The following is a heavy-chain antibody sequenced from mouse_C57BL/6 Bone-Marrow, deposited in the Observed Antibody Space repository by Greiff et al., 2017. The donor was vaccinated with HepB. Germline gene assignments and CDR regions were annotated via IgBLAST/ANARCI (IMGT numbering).Heavy chain of an antibody. Sequence: VKLQQPGAELVKPGASVKMSCKASGYTFTSYWITWVKQRPGQGLEWIGDIYPGSGSTNYNEKFKSKATLTVDTSSSTAYMQLSSLTSEDSAVYYCAREGGGYYDYFDYWGQGTTLTVSS. V-gene: IGHV1-55*01. CDR1: GYTFTSYW. J-gene: IGHJ2*01. CDR2: IYPGSGST. D-gene: IGHD2-3*01. CDR3: AREGGGYYDYFDY.